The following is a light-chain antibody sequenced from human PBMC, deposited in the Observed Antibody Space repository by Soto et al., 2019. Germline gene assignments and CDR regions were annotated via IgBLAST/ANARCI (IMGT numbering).Light chain of an antibody. V-gene: IGKV3-15*01. J-gene: IGKJ2*01. CDR1: QSVSSN. Sequence: EIVMTQSPATLSGSPGERVTLSCRASQSVSSNLAWYQQKPGQAPRLLIYGASTGATGIPARFSGSGSGTEFTLTISSLQSEDFAVYYCQQYDNWPPAYTFGQGTKLEIK. CDR3: QQYDNWPPAYT. CDR2: GAS.